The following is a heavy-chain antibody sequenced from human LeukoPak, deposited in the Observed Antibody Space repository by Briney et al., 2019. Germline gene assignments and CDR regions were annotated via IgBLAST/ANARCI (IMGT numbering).Heavy chain of an antibody. V-gene: IGHV3-30*04. D-gene: IGHD5-12*01. CDR1: GFTFSNYA. J-gene: IGHJ5*02. CDR2: ISYDGSHQ. Sequence: GGSLRLSCAASGFTFSNYANHWVRQGPGKGLEWVAVISYDGSHQDYADSVKGRFTISRDNSKNTLYLHMNSLRAEDAAVYYCGSGYNWFDPWGQGTLVTVSS. CDR3: GSGYNWFDP.